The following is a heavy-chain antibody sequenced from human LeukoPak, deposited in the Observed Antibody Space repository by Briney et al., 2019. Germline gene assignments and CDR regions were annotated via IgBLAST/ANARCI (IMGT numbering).Heavy chain of an antibody. V-gene: IGHV3-23*01. Sequence: GGSLSLSCATSGFTFSSYAMSWVRQAPGKGLEWVSIISSGGDRTYYGDSVKGRFTVSRDNSKNTLYLQMKSLRAEDTAIYFCVSQTYSGSDKYYFDYWGQGPLVTVSS. CDR1: GFTFSSYA. CDR3: VSQTYSGSDKYYFDY. D-gene: IGHD1-26*01. CDR2: ISSGGDRT. J-gene: IGHJ4*02.